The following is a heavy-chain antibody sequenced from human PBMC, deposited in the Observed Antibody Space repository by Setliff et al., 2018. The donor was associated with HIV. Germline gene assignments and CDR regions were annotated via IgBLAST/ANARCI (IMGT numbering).Heavy chain of an antibody. J-gene: IGHJ4*02. D-gene: IGHD2-21*02. CDR1: GCSNSGDY. V-gene: IGHV4-4*09. CDR2: IHASGKT. CDR3: ATLDPSGGNFLAY. Sequence: SETLSLTCTVSGCSNSGDYWNWIRQPPGKGLEWIGYIHASGKTNYNPSLKSRVTISLDTSKMQFSLHLTSVTAADAAVYYCATLDPSGGNFLAYWGQGTLVTVSS.